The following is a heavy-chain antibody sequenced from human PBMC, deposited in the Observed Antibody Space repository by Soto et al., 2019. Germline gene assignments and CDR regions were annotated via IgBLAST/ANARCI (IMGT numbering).Heavy chain of an antibody. D-gene: IGHD2-2*01. CDR2: VYQSGTT. CDR3: ARQPESTSYFDY. CDR1: GASISTSSDF. Sequence: SETLSLTCSVSGASISTSSDFWGWIRQAPGKGLEWIGNVYQSGTTRLNPSLKSRVSIFVDRSKNQFSLELNSATAADRAVYYRARQPESTSYFDYCGQGILVTVSS. V-gene: IGHV4-39*01. J-gene: IGHJ4*02.